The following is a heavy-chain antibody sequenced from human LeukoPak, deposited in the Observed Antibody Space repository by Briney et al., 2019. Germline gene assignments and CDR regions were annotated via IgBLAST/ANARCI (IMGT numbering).Heavy chain of an antibody. CDR1: GGSISSGDYY. J-gene: IGHJ4*02. CDR3: ARETLGPLFDY. D-gene: IGHD3-10*01. Sequence: SETLSLTCTVSGGSISSGDYYWSWIRQPPGKGLEWIGYIHYSGSTYYNPSLKSRVTISVDTSKNQFSLKLSSVTAADTAVYYCARETLGPLFDYWGQGTLVTVSS. V-gene: IGHV4-30-4*01. CDR2: IHYSGST.